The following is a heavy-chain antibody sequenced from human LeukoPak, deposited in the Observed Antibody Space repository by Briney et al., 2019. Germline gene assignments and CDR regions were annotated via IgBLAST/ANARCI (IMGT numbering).Heavy chain of an antibody. Sequence: GGPLRLSCAASGFTFSRNAMNWVRQAPGKGLEWVSFISSSSNYMSYADSVKGRLTISRDNAKNSLYLQMNSLRAEDTAVYYCARPLDSSNNYFDYWGQGTLVTVSA. V-gene: IGHV3-21*01. CDR2: ISSSSNYM. CDR3: ARPLDSSNNYFDY. CDR1: GFTFSRNA. J-gene: IGHJ4*02. D-gene: IGHD6-13*01.